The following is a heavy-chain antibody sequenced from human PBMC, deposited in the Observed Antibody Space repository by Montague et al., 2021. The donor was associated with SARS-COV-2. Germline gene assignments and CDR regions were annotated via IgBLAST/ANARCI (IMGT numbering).Heavy chain of an antibody. CDR3: VHSYADYLFDY. J-gene: IGHJ4*02. D-gene: IGHD4-17*01. CDR1: GFSLRTSGVG. V-gene: IGHV2-5*02. CDR2: IYWDDDK. Sequence: PALVKPTQTLTLTCSFSGFSLRTSGVGVGWIRQPPGKALEWLAVIYWDDDKRYSPSLKSRLTITKDTSKNQVVLTMTNMDPVDTATYYCVHSYADYLFDYWGKATLVCVAS.